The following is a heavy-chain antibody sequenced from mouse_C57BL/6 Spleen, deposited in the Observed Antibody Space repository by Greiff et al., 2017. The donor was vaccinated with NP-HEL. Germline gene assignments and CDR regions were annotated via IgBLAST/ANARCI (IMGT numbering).Heavy chain of an antibody. J-gene: IGHJ2*01. V-gene: IGHV1-52*01. CDR1: GYTFTSYW. Sequence: QVQLQQPGAELVRPGSSVKLSCKASGYTFTSYWMHWVKQGPIQGLEWIGNIDPSDSETHYNQKFKDKATLTVDKSSSTAYMQLSSLTSEDSAVYYCARSGPQGYFDYWGQGTTLTVSS. D-gene: IGHD3-2*02. CDR2: IDPSDSET. CDR3: ARSGPQGYFDY.